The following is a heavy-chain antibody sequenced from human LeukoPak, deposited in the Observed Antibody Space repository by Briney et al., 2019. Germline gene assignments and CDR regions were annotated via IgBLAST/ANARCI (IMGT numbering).Heavy chain of an antibody. CDR3: AKDRSITMVRGLQGLDAFDI. CDR1: GFTFDTYA. D-gene: IGHD3-10*01. J-gene: IGHJ3*02. V-gene: IGHV3-23*01. Sequence: PGGSLRLSCAASGFTFDTYAMSWVRQAPGEGLEWVSGISATGDKTYYSDSVKGRFSISRDNSKNTLYLQMNSLRAEDTAVYYCAKDRSITMVRGLQGLDAFDIWGQGTMVTVSS. CDR2: ISATGDKT.